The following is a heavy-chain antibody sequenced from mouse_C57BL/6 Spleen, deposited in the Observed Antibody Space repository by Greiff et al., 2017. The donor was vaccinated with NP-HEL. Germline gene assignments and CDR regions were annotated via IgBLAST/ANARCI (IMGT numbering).Heavy chain of an antibody. CDR3: AREGFITTVVVPYAMDY. J-gene: IGHJ4*01. CDR1: GYAFTNYL. CDR2: INPGSGGT. Sequence: QVQLQQSGAELVRPGTSVKVSCKASGYAFTNYLIEWVKQRPGQGLEWIGVINPGSGGTNYNEKFKGKATLTADKSSSTAYMQLSSLTSEDSAVYFCAREGFITTVVVPYAMDYWGQGTSVTVSS. D-gene: IGHD1-1*01. V-gene: IGHV1-54*01.